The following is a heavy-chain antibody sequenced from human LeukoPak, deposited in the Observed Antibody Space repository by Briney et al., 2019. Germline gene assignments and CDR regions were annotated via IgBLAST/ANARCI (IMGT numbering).Heavy chain of an antibody. J-gene: IGHJ5*02. D-gene: IGHD6-13*01. CDR1: GFTFTAYY. CDR2: FNPKSGGT. Sequence: ASVKVSCKASGFTFTAYYMHWMRQAPGQGPEYMGLFNPKSGGTDYAQKFQGRVTMTRDTSISTAYLELSNLRSDDTAMYYCARGIYGGNSPLVDLWGQGTLVTVSS. CDR3: ARGIYGGNSPLVDL. V-gene: IGHV1-2*02.